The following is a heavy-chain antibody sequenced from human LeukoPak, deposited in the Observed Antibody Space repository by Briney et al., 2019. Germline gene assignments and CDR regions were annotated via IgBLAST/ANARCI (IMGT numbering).Heavy chain of an antibody. Sequence: GGSLRLSCAASGFTFSTYWMSWVRQAPGKGLEWVANIKEDGSEKYYVDSVKGRFTISRDNAKNSLNLQMNSLRAEDTAVYYCARDILTGSQSRFQHWGQGTLVTVSS. CDR1: GFTFSTYW. CDR2: IKEDGSEK. J-gene: IGHJ1*01. CDR3: ARDILTGSQSRFQH. D-gene: IGHD3-9*01. V-gene: IGHV3-7*01.